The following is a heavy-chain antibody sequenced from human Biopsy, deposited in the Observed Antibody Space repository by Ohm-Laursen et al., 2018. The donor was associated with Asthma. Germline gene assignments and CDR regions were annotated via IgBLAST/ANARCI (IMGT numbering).Heavy chain of an antibody. V-gene: IGHV4-39*01. CDR3: VRGSSSWHHGPFHYYYGLDV. D-gene: IGHD6-13*01. CDR2: IYYSGTT. Sequence: SDTLSLTCSLSSGSGGYMRSGNYYWGWIRQPPGKGLEWIGSIYYSGTTYYNPSLESRVTVSAATSMNQFSLKLPLLTAADTAVYYCVRGSSSWHHGPFHYYYGLDVWGQGTTATVSS. CDR1: SGSGGYMRSGNYY. J-gene: IGHJ6*02.